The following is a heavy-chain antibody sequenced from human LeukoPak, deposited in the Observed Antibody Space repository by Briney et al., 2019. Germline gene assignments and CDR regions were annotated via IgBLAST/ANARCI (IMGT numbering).Heavy chain of an antibody. V-gene: IGHV3-23*01. CDR1: GFTFSSYA. CDR2: ISGSGGST. CDR3: AKDASIVVVPAAFFDY. D-gene: IGHD2-2*01. Sequence: GGSLRLSCADSGFTFSSYAMSWVRQAPGKGLEWVSAISGSGGSTYYVDSVKGRFTISRDKSKNTLYLQMNSLRAEDTAVYYCAKDASIVVVPAAFFDYWGQGTLVTVSS. J-gene: IGHJ4*02.